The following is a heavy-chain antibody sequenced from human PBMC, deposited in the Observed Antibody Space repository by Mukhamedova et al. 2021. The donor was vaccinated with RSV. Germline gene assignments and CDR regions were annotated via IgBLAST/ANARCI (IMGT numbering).Heavy chain of an antibody. D-gene: IGHD3-3*02. Sequence: GKALEWLALIDWEDDKFYSTSLKTRLTISKDTSKNQVVLTMTNVDPVDTGTYYCARVRISMFAVTESPDYLDYWGQGTLVTVSS. CDR3: ARVRISMFAVTESPDYLDY. CDR2: IDWEDDK. J-gene: IGHJ4*02. V-gene: IGHV2-70*01.